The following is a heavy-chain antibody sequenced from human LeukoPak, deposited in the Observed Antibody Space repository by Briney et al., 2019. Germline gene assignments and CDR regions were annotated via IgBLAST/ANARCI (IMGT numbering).Heavy chain of an antibody. V-gene: IGHV4-38-2*02. Sequence: SETLSLTCAVSGYSTSSGYYWGWIRQPPEEGLEWVGSIFHSGSTYYNPSLKSRVTISVDTSKNQFSLKLSSVTAADTAVYYCARDRGVAVAGPPGYWGQGTLVTVSS. D-gene: IGHD6-19*01. J-gene: IGHJ4*02. CDR1: GYSTSSGYY. CDR2: IFHSGST. CDR3: ARDRGVAVAGPPGY.